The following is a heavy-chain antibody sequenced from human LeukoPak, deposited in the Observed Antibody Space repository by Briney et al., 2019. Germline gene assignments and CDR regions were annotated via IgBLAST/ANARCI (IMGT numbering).Heavy chain of an antibody. CDR3: ARPNYSGYDLAHFDY. CDR1: GFSFSSYW. D-gene: IGHD5-12*01. CDR2: INSDGSST. J-gene: IGHJ4*02. V-gene: IGHV3-74*01. Sequence: EPGGSLRLSCAASGFSFSSYWMHWVRQAPGKGLVWVSRINSDGSSTSYADSAKGRFTISRDNAKNTLYLQMNSLRAEDTAVYYCARPNYSGYDLAHFDYWGQGTLVTVSS.